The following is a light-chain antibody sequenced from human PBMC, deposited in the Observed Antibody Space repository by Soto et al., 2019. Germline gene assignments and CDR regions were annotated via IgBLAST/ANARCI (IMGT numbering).Light chain of an antibody. V-gene: IGLV2-14*01. J-gene: IGLJ1*01. CDR2: EVS. CDR3: SSYTTRSTPYV. CDR1: SSDVGGYNY. Sequence: QSVLTQPASVSGSPGQSISISCTGTSSDVGGYNYVSWYQQHPGKAPKLMIYEVSNRPSGVSNRFSGSKSGNTASLTISGLQAEDEADYYCSSYTTRSTPYVLGTGTKVTVL.